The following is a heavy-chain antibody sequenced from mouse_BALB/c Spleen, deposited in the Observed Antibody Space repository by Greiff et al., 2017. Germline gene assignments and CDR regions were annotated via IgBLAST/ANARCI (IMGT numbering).Heavy chain of an antibody. J-gene: IGHJ3*01. CDR1: GFTFNTYA. CDR2: IRSKSNNYAT. D-gene: IGHD2-4*01. Sequence: EVQLVESGGGLVQPKGSLKLSCAASGFTFNTYAMNWVRQAPGKGLEWVARIRSKSNNYATYYADSVKDRFTISRDDSQSMLYLQMNNLKTEDTAMYYCVKPSTMITGGFAYWGQGTLVTVSA. CDR3: VKPSTMITGGFAY. V-gene: IGHV10-1*02.